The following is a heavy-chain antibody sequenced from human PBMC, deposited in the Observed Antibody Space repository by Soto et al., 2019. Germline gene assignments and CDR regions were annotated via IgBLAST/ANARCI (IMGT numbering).Heavy chain of an antibody. J-gene: IGHJ4*02. CDR1: GGSVSSSNYY. CDR2: TYYSGST. D-gene: IGHD3-10*01. Sequence: SETLSRTCTVSGGSVSSSNYYWTWIRQPPGKGLEWIGYTYYSGSTNYNPSLKSRVTISVDTSKNQFSLKLSSVTAADTAVYYCARDPHYGSYFDYWGQGTLVTVSS. CDR3: ARDPHYGSYFDY. V-gene: IGHV4-61*01.